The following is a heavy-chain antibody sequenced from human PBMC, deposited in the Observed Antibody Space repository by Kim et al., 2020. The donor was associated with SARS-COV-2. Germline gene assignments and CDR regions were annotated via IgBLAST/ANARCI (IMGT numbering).Heavy chain of an antibody. V-gene: IGHV7-4-1*02. Sequence: AQGFTGRFVFSLETSVSTAYLQISSLKAEDTAVYYCARTVLWELRGFDYWGQGTLVTVSS. CDR3: ARTVLWELRGFDY. D-gene: IGHD1-26*01. J-gene: IGHJ4*02.